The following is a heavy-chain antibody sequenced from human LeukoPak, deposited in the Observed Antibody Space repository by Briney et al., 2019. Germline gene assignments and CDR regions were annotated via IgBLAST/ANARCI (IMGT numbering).Heavy chain of an antibody. V-gene: IGHV3-74*01. D-gene: IGHD5-12*01. Sequence: QTGGSLRLSCAASGFTFSSYWMHWVRQAPGKGLVWVSRINSDGSSTSYADSVKGRFTTSRDNAKNTLYLQMNSLRAEDTAVYYCARDSRYEYYYYMDVWGKGTTVTVSS. J-gene: IGHJ6*03. CDR3: ARDSRYEYYYYMDV. CDR2: INSDGSST. CDR1: GFTFSSYW.